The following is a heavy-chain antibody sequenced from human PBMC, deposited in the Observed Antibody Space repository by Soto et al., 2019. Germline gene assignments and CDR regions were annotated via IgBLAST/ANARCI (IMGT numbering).Heavy chain of an antibody. J-gene: IGHJ4*02. CDR3: ARDIASHAYGEGY. CDR2: VYSSGTA. D-gene: IGHD3-10*01. Sequence: PSETLSLTCTVSVGSINSYWWSWIRQPAGKGLEWIGRVYSSGTAVYNPSLNSRATMSVETSKNKFSLKLSSVTAAYTAVYYCARDIASHAYGEGYWGQGIKVTVSS. CDR1: VGSINSYW. V-gene: IGHV4-4*07.